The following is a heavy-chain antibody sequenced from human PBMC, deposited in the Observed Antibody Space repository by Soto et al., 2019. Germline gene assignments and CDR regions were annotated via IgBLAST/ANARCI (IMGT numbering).Heavy chain of an antibody. D-gene: IGHD2-2*01. CDR1: GCTFTISA. V-gene: IGHV1-58*02. Sequence: PSGKIYCKAAGCTFTISAMQLAGQASGQRLEWIGWIVVGSGNTNYAQKFQERVTITRDMSTSTAYMELSSLRSEDTAVYYCARGYCISTSCYVRDYYYGMDVWGQGTTVTVSS. J-gene: IGHJ6*02. CDR2: IVVGSGNT. CDR3: ARGYCISTSCYVRDYYYGMDV.